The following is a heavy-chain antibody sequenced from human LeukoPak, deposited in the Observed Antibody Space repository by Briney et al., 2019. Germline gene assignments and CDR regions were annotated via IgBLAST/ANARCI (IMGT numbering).Heavy chain of an antibody. J-gene: IGHJ4*02. CDR3: ARDGDLVSGYDY. CDR2: IYYSGST. D-gene: IGHD5-12*01. CDR1: GGSISSSSYY. V-gene: IGHV4-39*07. Sequence: SETLSLTCTVSGGSISSSSYYWGWIRQPPGKGLEWIGSIYYSGSTYYNPSLKSRVTISVDTSKNQFSLKLSSVTAADTAVYYCARDGDLVSGYDYWGQGTLVTVS.